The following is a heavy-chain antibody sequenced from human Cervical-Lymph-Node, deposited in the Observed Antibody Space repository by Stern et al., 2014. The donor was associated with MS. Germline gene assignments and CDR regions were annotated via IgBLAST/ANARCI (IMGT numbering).Heavy chain of an antibody. CDR3: ARQTTAWASDV. V-gene: IGHV5-51*01. Sequence: EVQLVESGAELIRPGESLKISCKGSGFKFSIYWIAWVRQMPGKGLEWMGIIYPGDSETRYSPSFQGQVTMSAYKSTSTAYLQWSSLNASDTAMYFCARQTTAWASDVWGQGTLVTVSS. CDR1: GFKFSIYW. CDR2: IYPGDSET. D-gene: IGHD1-14*01. J-gene: IGHJ4*02.